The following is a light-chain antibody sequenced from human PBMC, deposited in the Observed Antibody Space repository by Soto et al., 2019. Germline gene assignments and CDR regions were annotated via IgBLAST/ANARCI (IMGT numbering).Light chain of an antibody. CDR2: DAS. Sequence: EIVLTQSPGTLSLSPGERATLSCRASQSVSSGSLAWYQQKPGQAPRLLIYDASSRATGIPDRFSGSGSGTEFTLTISSLQSEDFAVYYCQQYNNWPPWTFGQGTKVEIK. J-gene: IGKJ1*01. V-gene: IGKV3-20*01. CDR3: QQYNNWPPWT. CDR1: QSVSSGS.